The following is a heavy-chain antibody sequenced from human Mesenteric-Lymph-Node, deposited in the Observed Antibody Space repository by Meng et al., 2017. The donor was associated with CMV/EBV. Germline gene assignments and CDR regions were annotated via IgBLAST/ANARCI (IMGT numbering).Heavy chain of an antibody. CDR3: ARDWVNSAYSKIDY. Sequence: KASGYTFTNCYMHWVRQAPGQGLEWMGWISAYNGTTNSAQKLQGRVTLTTDTSTSTAYMDLRSLRSDDTAVYYCARDWVNSAYSKIDYWGQGTLVTVSS. V-gene: IGHV1-18*04. CDR1: GYTFTNCY. D-gene: IGHD5-12*01. CDR2: ISAYNGTT. J-gene: IGHJ4*02.